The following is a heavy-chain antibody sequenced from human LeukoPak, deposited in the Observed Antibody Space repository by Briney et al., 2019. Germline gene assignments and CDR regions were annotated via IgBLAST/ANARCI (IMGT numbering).Heavy chain of an antibody. Sequence: PEGSLRLSCAASGFTFSSCAMSWVRQAPGRGLEWVSVINNSGRTIYYADSVKGRFTISRDNSKNTLHLQMNSLRAEDTAVYFCAKPIYTSGWINSFDSWGQGTLVTVSS. CDR1: GFTFSSCA. J-gene: IGHJ5*01. CDR3: AKPIYTSGWINSFDS. CDR2: INNSGRTI. V-gene: IGHV3-23*01. D-gene: IGHD6-19*01.